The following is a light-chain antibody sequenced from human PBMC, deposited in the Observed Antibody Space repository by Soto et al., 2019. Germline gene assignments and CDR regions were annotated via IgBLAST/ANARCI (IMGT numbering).Light chain of an antibody. V-gene: IGKV1-5*03. Sequence: DIQMTQSPSTLSASVGHRVTITCRASQSISTWLAWYQQKPGKAPKLLIYKASSSESGVPSRFSGSGFGTEFTLTISNLQPEDSASYYCQQYDTYTGAFGQGTKV. CDR3: QQYDTYTGA. CDR2: KAS. J-gene: IGKJ1*01. CDR1: QSISTW.